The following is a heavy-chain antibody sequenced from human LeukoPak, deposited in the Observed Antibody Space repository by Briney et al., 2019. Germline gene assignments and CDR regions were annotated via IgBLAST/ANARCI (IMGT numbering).Heavy chain of an antibody. J-gene: IGHJ4*02. CDR2: IRPDGSEI. Sequence: GGSLRLSCAASGFTFSIYWMSWVRQAPGKGLEWVANIRPDGSEIYYGDSVKGRFTISRDNAKNSLYLQMNSLRAEDTAVYYCARYCSGGSCWDSWGQGTLVTVSS. CDR3: ARYCSGGSCWDS. CDR1: GFTFSIYW. D-gene: IGHD2-15*01. V-gene: IGHV3-7*01.